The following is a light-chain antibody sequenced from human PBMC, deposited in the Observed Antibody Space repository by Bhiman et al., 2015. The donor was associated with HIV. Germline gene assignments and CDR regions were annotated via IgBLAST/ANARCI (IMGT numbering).Light chain of an antibody. V-gene: IGLV2-14*03. J-gene: IGLJ1*01. CDR3: SSLTSSLTYV. Sequence: QSALTQPASVSGSPGQSITISCTGTSSDIGGFNYVSWYQQYPGKAPKLIIYDVTVRPSGVSNRFSGSKSGNTASLTISGLQAEDEADYYCSSLTSSLTYVFGTGTNVTVL. CDR2: DVT. CDR1: SSDIGGFNY.